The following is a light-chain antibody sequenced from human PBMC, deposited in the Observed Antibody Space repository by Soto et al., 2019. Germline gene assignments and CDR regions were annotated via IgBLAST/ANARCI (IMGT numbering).Light chain of an antibody. V-gene: IGKV1-39*01. J-gene: IGKJ2*01. Sequence: DIQMTQSPSSVSASVGDRVTITCRPSQTIDTYVNWYQQRPGEAPKLLIFATSTLQSGVPPRFSGSQSGTDFFFTFKSLQPEDFSTFYCQHSYSAPYTFGQGTKVELK. CDR2: ATS. CDR3: QHSYSAPYT. CDR1: QTIDTY.